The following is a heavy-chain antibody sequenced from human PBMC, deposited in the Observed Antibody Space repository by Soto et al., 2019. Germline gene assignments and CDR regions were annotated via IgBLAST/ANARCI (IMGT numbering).Heavy chain of an antibody. J-gene: IGHJ6*02. CDR1: GGSISSGGYY. V-gene: IGHV4-31*03. Sequence: SETLSLTCTVSGGSISSGGYYWSWIRQHPGKGLEWIGYIYYSGSTYYNPSLKSRDTISVDTSKNQFSLKLSSVTAADTAVYYCARGYYYDSSGYYPAYYGMDVWGQGTTVTVSS. D-gene: IGHD3-22*01. CDR2: IYYSGST. CDR3: ARGYYYDSSGYYPAYYGMDV.